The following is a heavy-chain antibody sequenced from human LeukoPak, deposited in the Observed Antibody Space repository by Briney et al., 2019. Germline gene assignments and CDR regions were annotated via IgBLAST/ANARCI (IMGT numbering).Heavy chain of an antibody. Sequence: GGSLRLSCTASGFTFGDYAMSWFRQAPGKGLEWVGNIKEDGSEKRYVDSLKGRFTISRDNAKNSLYLQMNSLRAEDTAVYYCASPRGNYYGSGSYYDYWGQGTLVTVSS. CDR3: ASPRGNYYGSGSYYDY. D-gene: IGHD3-10*01. J-gene: IGHJ4*02. V-gene: IGHV3-7*03. CDR2: IKEDGSEK. CDR1: GFTFGDYA.